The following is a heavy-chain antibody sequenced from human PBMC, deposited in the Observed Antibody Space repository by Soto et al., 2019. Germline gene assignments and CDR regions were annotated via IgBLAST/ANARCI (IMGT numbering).Heavy chain of an antibody. D-gene: IGHD2-2*02. CDR1: GYTFSGYH. CDR2: INVYNGET. V-gene: IGHV1-2*02. Sequence: GSVKVSCKASGYTFSGYHMHWVRQAPGQGLEWMGWINVYNGETNIAQKFQGRVAMTRDTSITTAYVELSRLRFDDTAVYFCAREGATRRPSRPAIGWLESWGQGTLVTVSS. CDR3: AREGATRRPSRPAIGWLES. J-gene: IGHJ5*01.